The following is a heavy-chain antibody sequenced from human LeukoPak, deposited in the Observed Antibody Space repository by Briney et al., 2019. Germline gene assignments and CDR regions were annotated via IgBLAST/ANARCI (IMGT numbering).Heavy chain of an antibody. J-gene: IGHJ6*03. V-gene: IGHV4-59*08. CDR1: GRSISSYY. Sequence: SQTLSLTCTVSGRSISSYYWSWIRQPPGKGLEWIGYIYYSGSTNYHPSLKSRVTISVDTSKNQFSLKLSSVTAADTAVYYCARHARRSGYYYYYMDVWGKGTTVTVSS. D-gene: IGHD6-6*01. CDR2: IYYSGST. CDR3: ARHARRSGYYYYYMDV.